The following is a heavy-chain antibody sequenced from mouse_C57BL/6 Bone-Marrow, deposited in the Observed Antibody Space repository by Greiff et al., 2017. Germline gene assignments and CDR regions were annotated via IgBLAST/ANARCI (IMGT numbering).Heavy chain of an antibody. V-gene: IGHV1-72*01. CDR1: GYTFTSYW. CDR3: ARGGLPVTWAMDY. CDR2: IAPNSGGT. J-gene: IGHJ4*01. Sequence: QVQLQQPGAELVKPGASVKLSCKASGYTFTSYWMHWVKQRPGRGLEWIGRIAPNSGGTKYNEKFKSKATLTVDKPSSTAYMQLSSLTSEDSAVYYCARGGLPVTWAMDYWGQGTSVTVSS. D-gene: IGHD3-1*01.